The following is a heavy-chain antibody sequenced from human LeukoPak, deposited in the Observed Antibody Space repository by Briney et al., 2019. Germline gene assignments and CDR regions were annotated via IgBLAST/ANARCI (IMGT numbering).Heavy chain of an antibody. V-gene: IGHV7-4-1*02. CDR2: INTNTGNP. CDR1: GYTFTSYA. CDR3: ARDLQGYSSDVPDY. D-gene: IGHD6-19*01. J-gene: IGHJ4*02. Sequence: GASVKVSCKAPGYTFTSYAMNWVRQAPGQGLEWMGWINTNTGNPTYAQGFTGRFVFSLDTSVSTAYLQISSLKAEDTAVYYCARDLQGYSSDVPDYWGQGTLVTVSS.